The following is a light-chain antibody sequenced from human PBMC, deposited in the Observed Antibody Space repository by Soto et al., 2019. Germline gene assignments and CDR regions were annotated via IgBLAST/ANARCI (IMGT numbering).Light chain of an antibody. J-gene: IGKJ2*01. CDR3: QQRSNWPPYMYT. V-gene: IGKV3-11*01. CDR2: DAS. Sequence: EIVLTQSPATLSLSPGERATLSCRASQSVSSYLAWYQQKPGQAPTLLIYDASNRATGIPARFSGSGSGTDFTLTISSLEPEDFAVYYCQQRSNWPPYMYTFGQGTKVDIK. CDR1: QSVSSY.